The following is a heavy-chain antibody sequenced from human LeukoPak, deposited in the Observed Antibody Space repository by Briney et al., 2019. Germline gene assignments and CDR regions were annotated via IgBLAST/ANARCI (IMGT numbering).Heavy chain of an antibody. V-gene: IGHV4-34*01. CDR1: GGSFSGYY. CDR3: ARGIVVVQAAISLSRPGARFDY. Sequence: PSETLSLTCAVYGGSFSGYYWSWIRQPPGKGLEWIGEINHSGSTNYNPSLKSRVTISVDTSKNQFSLKLSSVTAADTAVYYCARGIVVVQAAISLSRPGARFDYWGQGTLVTVSS. CDR2: INHSGST. D-gene: IGHD2-2*02. J-gene: IGHJ4*02.